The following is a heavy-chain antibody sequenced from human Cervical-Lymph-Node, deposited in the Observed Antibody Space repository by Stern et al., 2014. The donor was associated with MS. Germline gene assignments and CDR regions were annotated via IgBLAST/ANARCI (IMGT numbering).Heavy chain of an antibody. Sequence: EVQLVESGGGLVQPGGSLRLSCAASGFTFSTYPMGWVRQAPGKGLEWVSGVSSSGGGTYYTDSVQGRSTISRDNSKITLYLQMNSLRAEDTAVYHCAKVGTGEIYYFDHWGQGTLVTVSS. J-gene: IGHJ4*02. D-gene: IGHD1-1*01. CDR1: GFTFSTYP. V-gene: IGHV3-23*04. CDR2: VSSSGGGT. CDR3: AKVGTGEIYYFDH.